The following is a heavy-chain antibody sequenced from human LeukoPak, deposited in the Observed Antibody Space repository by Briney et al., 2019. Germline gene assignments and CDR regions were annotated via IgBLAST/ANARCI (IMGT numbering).Heavy chain of an antibody. V-gene: IGHV3-66*02. D-gene: IGHD3-3*01. CDR3: AGRSGYYSDY. J-gene: IGHJ4*02. Sequence: GGSLRLSCAAAGFTVSSNYMSWVRQPPGERLEWVSVIYSGGRTYYADSVKGRFTISRDNSKNTLYLQMNSLRAEDTAVNYCAGRSGYYSDYWGQGTLVTVSS. CDR1: GFTVSSNY. CDR2: IYSGGRT.